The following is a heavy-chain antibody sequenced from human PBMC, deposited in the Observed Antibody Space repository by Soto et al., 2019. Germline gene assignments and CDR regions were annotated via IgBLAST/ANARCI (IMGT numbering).Heavy chain of an antibody. CDR1: GFTFSSYS. D-gene: IGHD2-15*01. Sequence: GGSLRLSCAASGFTFSSYSMNWVLQAPGKGLEWVSSISSSSSYIYYADSVKGRFTISRDNAKNSLYLQMNSLRAEDTAVYYCARVQVAATVDYWGQGTMVTVYS. V-gene: IGHV3-21*01. J-gene: IGHJ4*02. CDR3: ARVQVAATVDY. CDR2: ISSSSSYI.